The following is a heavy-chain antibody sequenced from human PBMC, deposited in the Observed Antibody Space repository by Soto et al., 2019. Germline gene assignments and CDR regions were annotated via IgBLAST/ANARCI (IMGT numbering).Heavy chain of an antibody. D-gene: IGHD5-12*01. Sequence: QVQLVQSGAEVKKPGSSVKVSCKASGGTFSSYDISWVRQAPGQGLEWMGGIIPIFCTANYAQKFQGRVTITADKYTNTAYRGLTGLSSEETCVYYCSRVPLTRSAYYGRGWFDPWCQGNLVTGS. V-gene: IGHV1-69*06. CDR3: SRVPLTRSAYYGRGWFDP. CDR2: IIPIFCTA. J-gene: IGHJ5*02. CDR1: GGTFSSYD.